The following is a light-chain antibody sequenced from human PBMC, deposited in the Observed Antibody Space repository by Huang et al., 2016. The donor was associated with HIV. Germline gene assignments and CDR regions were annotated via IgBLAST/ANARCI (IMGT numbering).Light chain of an antibody. J-gene: IGKJ1*01. V-gene: IGKV3-15*01. CDR1: QTVTNK. CDR2: SAS. Sequence: EVVMTQSPATMSVSPGDKVTLSCRASQTVTNKLAWYQQRPGQAPRLLMFSASTRPTGIPARFSGSGSGTEFSLTINSLQSEDFAVYYCHQYNDWPRTFGQGTKVEMK. CDR3: HQYNDWPRT.